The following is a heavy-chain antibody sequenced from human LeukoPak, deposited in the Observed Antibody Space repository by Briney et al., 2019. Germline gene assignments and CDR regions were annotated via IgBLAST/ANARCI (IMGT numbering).Heavy chain of an antibody. D-gene: IGHD3-10*01. CDR2: INHSGST. V-gene: IGHV4-34*01. CDR1: GVSFSGYY. Sequence: PSETLSLTCAVYGVSFSGYYWSWIRQPPGKGLEWIGEINHSGSTNYNPSLKSRVTISVDTSKNQFSLKLSYVNAGEPAVYYCAXXWAXLXFRXRSSSKYYMDVWGKGTTVTVSS. J-gene: IGHJ6*03. CDR3: AXXWAXLXFRXRSSSKYYMDV.